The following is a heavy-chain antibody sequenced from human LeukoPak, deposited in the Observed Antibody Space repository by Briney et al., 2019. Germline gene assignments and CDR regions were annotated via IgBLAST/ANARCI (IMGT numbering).Heavy chain of an antibody. J-gene: IGHJ5*02. V-gene: IGHV1-2*06. CDR1: GYTFTGYY. Sequence: ASVKVSCKASGYTFTGYYMHWVRQAPGQGLEWMGRINPNSGGTNYAQKFQGRVTMTRDTSISTAYMELSRLRSDDTAVYYCAREEYSSGWYDPGWFDPWGQGTLVTVSS. D-gene: IGHD6-19*01. CDR2: INPNSGGT. CDR3: AREEYSSGWYDPGWFDP.